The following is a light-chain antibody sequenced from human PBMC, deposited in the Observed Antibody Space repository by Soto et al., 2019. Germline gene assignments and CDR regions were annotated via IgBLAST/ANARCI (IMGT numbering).Light chain of an antibody. V-gene: IGLV2-8*01. CDR1: SSDIGAYIY. CDR3: SSYAGSNNFV. Sequence: QSVLTQPPSASGSPGQSVTISCTGTSSDIGAYIYVSWYQQHPGKAPKRMISEVSRRPSGVPERFSGSKSGNTASLTVSGLQADDEAHYYCSSYAGSNNFVFGTGTKVTVL. CDR2: EVS. J-gene: IGLJ1*01.